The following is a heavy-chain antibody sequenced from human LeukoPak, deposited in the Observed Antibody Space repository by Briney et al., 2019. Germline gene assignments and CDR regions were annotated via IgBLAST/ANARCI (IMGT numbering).Heavy chain of an antibody. CDR3: ARIRDGYNDAYEI. D-gene: IGHD5-24*01. CDR2: INPSDGST. J-gene: IGHJ3*02. Sequence: ASVKVSCKASGYTFTSYYIHLVRQAPGQGFEWMAIINPSDGSTTNSQKFQGRVTMTRDTSTSTVYMELSGLRSEDTALYYCARIRDGYNDAYEIWGQGTMVTVSS. V-gene: IGHV1-46*01. CDR1: GYTFTSYY.